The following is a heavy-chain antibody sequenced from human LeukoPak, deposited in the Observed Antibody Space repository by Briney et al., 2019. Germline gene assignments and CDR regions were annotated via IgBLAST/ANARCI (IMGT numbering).Heavy chain of an antibody. D-gene: IGHD3-9*01. Sequence: GGSLRLSCAASGFTFRNAWMGWVRQAPGKGLEWVANISPDGSDKAYVHSVRGRFTISRDNSKNTLYLQMNSLRAEDTAVYYCSLTGYSTRGFDYWGQGTLVTVSS. J-gene: IGHJ4*02. CDR1: GFTFRNAW. V-gene: IGHV3-7*03. CDR2: ISPDGSDK. CDR3: SLTGYSTRGFDY.